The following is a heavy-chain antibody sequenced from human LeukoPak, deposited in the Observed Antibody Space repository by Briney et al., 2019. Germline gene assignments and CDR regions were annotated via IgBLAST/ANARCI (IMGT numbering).Heavy chain of an antibody. Sequence: SVKVSCKASGGTFSGYAISWVRQAPGQGLEWMGGIIPVFGTADYAQKFQGRVTITADESTSTAYMELSSLRSEDTAVYYCARDLSRGEDGYNHYGMDVWGQGTTVTVSS. CDR1: GGTFSGYA. CDR2: IIPVFGTA. V-gene: IGHV1-69*01. CDR3: ARDLSRGEDGYNHYGMDV. J-gene: IGHJ6*02. D-gene: IGHD3-16*01.